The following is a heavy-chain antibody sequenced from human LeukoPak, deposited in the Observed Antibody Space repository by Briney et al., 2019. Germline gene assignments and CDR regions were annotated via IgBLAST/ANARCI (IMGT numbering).Heavy chain of an antibody. CDR2: IYYSGST. V-gene: IGHV4-59*01. J-gene: IGHJ6*02. CDR3: ARDTNPAGRRLYYYGLDV. Sequence: SETLSLTCTISGGSISTYYWSWVRQPPGKGLEWIGYIYYSGSTNYNPSLKSRVTISVDTSKNQFSLKVSSVTAADTAVYYCARDTNPAGRRLYYYGLDVWGQGTTVTISS. D-gene: IGHD2-2*01. CDR1: GGSISTYY.